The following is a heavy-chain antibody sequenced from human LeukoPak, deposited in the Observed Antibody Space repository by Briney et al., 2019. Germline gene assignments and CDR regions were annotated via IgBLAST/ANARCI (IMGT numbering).Heavy chain of an antibody. CDR1: GGSISSSSYY. D-gene: IGHD3-3*01. CDR2: IYYSGST. Sequence: SETLSLTCTVSGGSISSSSYYWGWIRQPPGKGLEWIGSIYYSGSTYYNPSLKSRVTISVDTSKNQFSLKLSSVTAADTAVYYCARVRASDFWSGALPNWFDPWGQGTLVTVSS. J-gene: IGHJ5*02. CDR3: ARVRASDFWSGALPNWFDP. V-gene: IGHV4-39*07.